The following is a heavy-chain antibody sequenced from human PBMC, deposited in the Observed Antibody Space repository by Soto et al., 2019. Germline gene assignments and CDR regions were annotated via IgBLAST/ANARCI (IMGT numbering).Heavy chain of an antibody. CDR1: GDSISKSGHY. CDR2: IDYRGST. CDR3: TTLLTPYDTPGPSWFGP. Sequence: SETLSLTCTVSGDSISKSGHYWGWIRQPPGKALEWIGGIDYRGSTLYNPSLRSRITMSIDTSKKFFSLKLTSVSASDTALYYCTTLLTPYDTPGPSWFGPWGQGTLVTVSS. J-gene: IGHJ5*02. D-gene: IGHD3-9*01. V-gene: IGHV4-39*02.